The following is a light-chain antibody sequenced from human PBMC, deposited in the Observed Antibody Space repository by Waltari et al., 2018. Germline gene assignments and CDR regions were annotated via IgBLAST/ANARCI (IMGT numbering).Light chain of an antibody. J-gene: IGKJ4*01. CDR2: GAS. Sequence: EIVMTQSPATLSVSPGDRATLSCRASQSISSNLAWYQQKPGQPPRLLIYGASARATGVPARFSGSGSGTEFTLTISSMQSEDFAAYYCQQYTNWPSFGGGTKVEI. CDR1: QSISSN. CDR3: QQYTNWPS. V-gene: IGKV3-15*01.